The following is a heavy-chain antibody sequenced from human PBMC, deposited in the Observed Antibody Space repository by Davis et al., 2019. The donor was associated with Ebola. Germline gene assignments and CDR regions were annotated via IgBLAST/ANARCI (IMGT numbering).Heavy chain of an antibody. D-gene: IGHD4-17*01. CDR3: ARGYGDYGEDWFDP. J-gene: IGHJ5*02. CDR1: GGSISSYY. Sequence: PSETLSLTCTVSGGSISSYYWSWIRQPPGKGLEWIGYIYHSGSTYYNPSLKSRVTISVDRSKNQFSLKLSSVTAADTAVYYCARGYGDYGEDWFDPWGQGTLVTVSS. CDR2: IYHSGST. V-gene: IGHV4-59*12.